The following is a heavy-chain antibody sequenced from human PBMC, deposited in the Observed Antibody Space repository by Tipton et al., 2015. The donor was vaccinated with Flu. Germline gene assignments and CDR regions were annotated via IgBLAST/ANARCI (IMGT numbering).Heavy chain of an antibody. D-gene: IGHD3-10*02. CDR1: GGSISNYY. V-gene: IGHV4-59*04. CDR2: LSYSGNT. J-gene: IGHJ4*02. CDR3: ARLSFYDVGLKNFYFED. Sequence: TLSLTCSVSGGSISNYYWSWIRQPPGKGLEWIGGLSYSGNTYYNPSLKSRVVISVDTSKNQFSLKLTSATAADTAIYYCARLSFYDVGLKNFYFEDWGQGTLVTVSS.